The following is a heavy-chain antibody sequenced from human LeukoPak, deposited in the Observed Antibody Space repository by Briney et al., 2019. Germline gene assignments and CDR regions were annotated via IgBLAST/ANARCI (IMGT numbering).Heavy chain of an antibody. Sequence: GASVKVSCKASGYTFTNYALHWVRQAPGQSLEWMGWTHGATGNTRFSQDFQGRLTITIDTSASTGYVELSSLRSEDTAVYYCARSPGGNARTWLDYWGQGTLVTVSS. CDR1: GYTFTNYA. CDR3: ARSPGGNARTWLDY. CDR2: THGATGNT. J-gene: IGHJ4*02. V-gene: IGHV1-3*02. D-gene: IGHD4-23*01.